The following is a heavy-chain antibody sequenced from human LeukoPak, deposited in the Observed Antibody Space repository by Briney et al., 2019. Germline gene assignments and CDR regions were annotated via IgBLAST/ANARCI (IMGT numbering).Heavy chain of an antibody. D-gene: IGHD6-19*01. V-gene: IGHV1-18*01. CDR3: ARGLQENLAWLQAFSAFDI. CDR2: ISAYNGNT. J-gene: IGHJ3*02. CDR1: GYTFTNYG. Sequence: ASVKVSCKASGYTFTNYGISWVRQAPGQGLEWMGWISAYNGNTNYGQKLQGRVTMTTDTSTSTAYMELRSLRSDDTAVYYCARGLQENLAWLQAFSAFDIWGQGTMVTVSS.